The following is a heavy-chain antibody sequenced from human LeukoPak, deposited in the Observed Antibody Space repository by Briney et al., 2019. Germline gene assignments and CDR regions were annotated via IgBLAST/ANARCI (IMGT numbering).Heavy chain of an antibody. CDR1: GGSISSGGYS. J-gene: IGHJ5*02. CDR3: ARLRHPPYGKARAYWFDP. D-gene: IGHD6-6*01. CDR2: IYHSGST. V-gene: IGHV4-30-2*01. Sequence: PSQTLSLTCAVSGGSISSGGYSWSWIRQPPGKGLEWIGYIYHSGSTYYNPSLKSRVTISVDRSKNQFSLKLSSVTAADTAVYYCARLRHPPYGKARAYWFDPWGQGTLVTVSS.